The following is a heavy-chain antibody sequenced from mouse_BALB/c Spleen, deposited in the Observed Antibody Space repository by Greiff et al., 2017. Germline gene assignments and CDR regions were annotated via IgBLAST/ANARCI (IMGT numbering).Heavy chain of an antibody. CDR2: IDPSDSYT. CDR1: GYTFTSYW. Sequence: VQLQQSGAELVKPGASVKMSCKASGYTFTSYWMHWVKQRPGQGLEWIGVIDPSDSYTSYNQKFKGKATLTVDTSSSTAYMQLSSLTSEDSAVYYCTRRDGNYAYWGQGTLVTVSA. CDR3: TRRDGNYAY. V-gene: IGHV1S127*01. J-gene: IGHJ3*01. D-gene: IGHD2-1*01.